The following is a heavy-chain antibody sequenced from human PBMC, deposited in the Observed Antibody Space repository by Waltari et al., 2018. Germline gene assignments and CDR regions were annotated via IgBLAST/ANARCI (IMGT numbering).Heavy chain of an antibody. CDR3: ARSPKSGYGAERDAFDI. V-gene: IGHV1-69*12. D-gene: IGHD5-12*01. CDR2: IIPIFGTA. J-gene: IGHJ3*02. Sequence: QVQLVQSGAEVKKPGSSVKVSCKASGGTFSSYAISWVRQAPGQGLEWMGGIIPIFGTANYAQKFQGRVTITADESTSTAYMELSSLRSEDTAVYYCARSPKSGYGAERDAFDIWGQGTMVTVSS. CDR1: GGTFSSYA.